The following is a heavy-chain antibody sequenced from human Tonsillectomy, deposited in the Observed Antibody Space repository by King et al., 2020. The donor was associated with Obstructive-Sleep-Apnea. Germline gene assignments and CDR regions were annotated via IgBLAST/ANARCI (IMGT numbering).Heavy chain of an antibody. Sequence: QLQESGPGLVKPSATLSLTCNVSGGSITSYTYYWAWIRQPPGKGLEWIGTICYNGNTYYNPSLKSRVTISVDTSKNQFALELSSVTAAYTAVYYCARPSHTTNSKDAFDLWGQGPMVTVSS. V-gene: IGHV4-39*06. CDR2: ICYNGNT. J-gene: IGHJ3*01. CDR1: GGSITSYTYY. D-gene: IGHD4-23*01. CDR3: ARPSHTTNSKDAFDL.